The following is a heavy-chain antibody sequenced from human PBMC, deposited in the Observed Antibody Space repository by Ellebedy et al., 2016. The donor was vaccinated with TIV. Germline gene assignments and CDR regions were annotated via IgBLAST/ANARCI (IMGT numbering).Heavy chain of an antibody. V-gene: IGHV4-59*01. CDR1: GGSIGDYY. J-gene: IGHJ4*02. CDR3: ARGAEWEPTGSFYYFNY. Sequence: SETLSLTCTVSGGSIGDYYWSWIRHPPGKGREGIGYFSDRGYSKYNPPLERRLTMSVDTSKNQFSLRLTSVTAADTAVYYCARGAEWEPTGSFYYFNYWGLGTLVTVSS. CDR2: FSDRGYS. D-gene: IGHD1-26*01.